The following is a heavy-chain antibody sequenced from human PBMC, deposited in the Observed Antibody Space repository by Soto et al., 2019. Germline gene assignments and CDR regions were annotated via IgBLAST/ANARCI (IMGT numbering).Heavy chain of an antibody. Sequence: QVQLVESGGGVVQPGRSLRLSCAASGFIFSSYGMNWVRQAPGKGLEWVAVIWYDGSNKYYADSVKGRFTISRDNSKNHLYLQMSSLRAEATDVYYCARALGSFYRCYAPCFDYWGQGTLVTVSS. CDR1: GFIFSSYG. V-gene: IGHV3-33*01. CDR3: ARALGSFYRCYAPCFDY. J-gene: IGHJ4*02. D-gene: IGHD5-12*01. CDR2: IWYDGSNK.